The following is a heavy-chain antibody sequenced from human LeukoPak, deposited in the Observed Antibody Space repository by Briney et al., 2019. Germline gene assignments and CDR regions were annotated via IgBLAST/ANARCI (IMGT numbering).Heavy chain of an antibody. D-gene: IGHD5-18*01. CDR3: ARGRGDTAMVRDYYYYMDV. V-gene: IGHV1-8*01. J-gene: IGHJ6*03. CDR2: MNPNSGNT. Sequence: ASVKVSCKASGYTFTSYDINWVRQATGQGLEWMGWMNPNSGNTGHAQKFQGRVTMTRNTSISTAYMELSSLRSEDTAVYDCARGRGDTAMVRDYYYYMDVWGKGTTVTVSS. CDR1: GYTFTSYD.